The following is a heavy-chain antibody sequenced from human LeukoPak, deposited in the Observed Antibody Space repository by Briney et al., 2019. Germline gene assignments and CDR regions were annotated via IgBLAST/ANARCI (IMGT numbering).Heavy chain of an antibody. D-gene: IGHD1-26*01. CDR1: GFTFSNYW. J-gene: IGHJ4*02. CDR2: INTDGSST. V-gene: IGHV3-74*01. Sequence: GGSLRLSCAASGFTFSNYWMFWVRQVPGKGLVWVARINTDGSSTTYADSVKGRFTISRDNAKNTLYLQMNSLRAEDTAVYYCASRISSGNYFFDYWGQGTLVTVSS. CDR3: ASRISSGNYFFDY.